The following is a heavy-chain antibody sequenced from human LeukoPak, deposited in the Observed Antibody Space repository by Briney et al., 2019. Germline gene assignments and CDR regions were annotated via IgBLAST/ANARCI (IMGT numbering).Heavy chain of an antibody. D-gene: IGHD6-13*01. V-gene: IGHV3-7*01. Sequence: DSVKGRVTISRDNAKNSQYLQMNSLRAEDTAVYYCARLKSSSWYGAEAFDIWGQGTMVTVSS. J-gene: IGHJ3*02. CDR3: ARLKSSSWYGAEAFDI.